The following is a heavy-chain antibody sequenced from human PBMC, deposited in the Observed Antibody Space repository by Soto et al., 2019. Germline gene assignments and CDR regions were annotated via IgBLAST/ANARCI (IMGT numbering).Heavy chain of an antibody. J-gene: IGHJ4*02. CDR3: ALGGLFFSGTWCHPLGF. D-gene: IGHD2-8*01. Sequence: TGGSLRLSCNASGFSFGTYLMTWVLQAAGTGLEWVESVSGNGFDTDYADSVKGLFTMSRDNSKNRLFLQMSSLRADDTALYNCALGGLFFSGTWCHPLGFWGQGAVVTVSS. CDR1: GFSFGTYL. V-gene: IGHV3-23*01. CDR2: VSGNGFDT.